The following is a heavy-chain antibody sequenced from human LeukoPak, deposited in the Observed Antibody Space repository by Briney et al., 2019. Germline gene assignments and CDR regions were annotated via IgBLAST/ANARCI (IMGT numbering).Heavy chain of an antibody. J-gene: IGHJ4*02. CDR3: AKDNRRHYTSGPNPDSLH. Sequence: QAGGSLRLSCAGSGFIFNNYAMHWVRQPPGKGLEWVSGISWNSGSIDYADSVKGRFTISRDNAENSLYLQMNSLRVEDTAFYYCAKDNRRHYTSGPNPDSLHWGQGALVTVSS. D-gene: IGHD6-19*01. V-gene: IGHV3-9*01. CDR2: ISWNSGSI. CDR1: GFIFNNYA.